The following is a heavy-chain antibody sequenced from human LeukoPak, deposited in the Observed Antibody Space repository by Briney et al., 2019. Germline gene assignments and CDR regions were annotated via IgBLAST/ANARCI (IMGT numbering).Heavy chain of an antibody. Sequence: PGGSLRLSCAASGFTFNTYSLDWVRQAPGKGLEWVSSISHNSNYIYYADSVKGRFTASRDNAKNSLFLQMNSLRAEDTAVYYCARGVENWGQGTLVTVSS. V-gene: IGHV3-21*01. CDR1: GFTFNTYS. J-gene: IGHJ4*02. CDR2: ISHNSNYI. CDR3: ARGVEN.